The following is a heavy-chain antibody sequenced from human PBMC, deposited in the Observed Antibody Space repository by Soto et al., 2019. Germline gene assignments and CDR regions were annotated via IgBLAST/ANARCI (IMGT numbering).Heavy chain of an antibody. D-gene: IGHD5-18*01. J-gene: IGHJ4*02. Sequence: GGSLRLSCVASGFTFSSSDMHWVRQVTGEGLEWVSGIDSTGDTYYLDSVKGRFTISRDNAKNSLYLQMNSLRAGDTAVYYCARGIFNGYGGFYYFDFWGQGTLVTVSS. CDR3: ARGIFNGYGGFYYFDF. CDR2: IDSTGDT. CDR1: GFTFSSSD. V-gene: IGHV3-13*04.